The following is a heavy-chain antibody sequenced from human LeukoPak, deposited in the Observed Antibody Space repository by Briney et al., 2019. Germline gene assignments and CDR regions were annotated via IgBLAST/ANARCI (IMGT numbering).Heavy chain of an antibody. V-gene: IGHV3-30*18. CDR3: AKEYRGYSYGHTPYYFDY. Sequence: HAGRSLRLSCAASGFTFSSYGMHWVRQAPGKGLEWVAVISYDGSNKYYADSVKGRFTISRDNSKNTLYLQMNSLRAEDTAVYYCAKEYRGYSYGHTPYYFDYWGQGTLVTVSS. D-gene: IGHD5-18*01. CDR1: GFTFSSYG. J-gene: IGHJ4*02. CDR2: ISYDGSNK.